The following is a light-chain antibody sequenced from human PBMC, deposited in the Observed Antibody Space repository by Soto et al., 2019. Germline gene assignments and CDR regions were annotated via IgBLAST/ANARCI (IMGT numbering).Light chain of an antibody. CDR1: SSDVGGYNH. Sequence: QSALTQPRSVSGSPGQSVTISCTGTSSDVGGYNHVSWYQHPPGKAPKVMIYDVTKRPSGVPDRFSGSKSGNTASLTICGLQAEDEADYYCCSLAGSYILRVFGGGTQLTVL. CDR2: DVT. J-gene: IGLJ2*01. CDR3: CSLAGSYILRV. V-gene: IGLV2-11*01.